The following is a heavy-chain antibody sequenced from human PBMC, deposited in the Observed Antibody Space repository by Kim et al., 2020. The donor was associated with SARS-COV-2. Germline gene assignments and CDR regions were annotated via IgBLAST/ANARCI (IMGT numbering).Heavy chain of an antibody. CDR2: ISSSSYI. V-gene: IGHV3-21*01. J-gene: IGHJ6*02. D-gene: IGHD3-10*01. CDR1: GFTFSSYS. CDR3: ARDNGYGSGSYSSMDV. Sequence: GGSLRLSCAASGFTFSSYSMNWVRQAPGKGLEWVSSISSSSYIYYADSVKGRFTISRDNAKNSLYLQMNSLRAEDTAVYYCARDNGYGSGSYSSMDVWGQGTTVTVSS.